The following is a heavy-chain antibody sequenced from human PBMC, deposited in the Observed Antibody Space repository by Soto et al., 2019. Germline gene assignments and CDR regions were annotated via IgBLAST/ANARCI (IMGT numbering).Heavy chain of an antibody. CDR3: ARSRYCSSTSCYTFTTHYYYFGMDV. D-gene: IGHD2-2*02. V-gene: IGHV3-21*01. J-gene: IGHJ6*02. CDR2: ISSSSSYI. Sequence: PGGSLRLSCAASGFTFSTYSMNWVRQAPGKGLEWVSSISSSSSYIYNADSVKGRFTISRDNAKNLLYLQMNSLRAEDTAVYYCARSRYCSSTSCYTFTTHYYYFGMDVWGQGTTVTVSS. CDR1: GFTFSTYS.